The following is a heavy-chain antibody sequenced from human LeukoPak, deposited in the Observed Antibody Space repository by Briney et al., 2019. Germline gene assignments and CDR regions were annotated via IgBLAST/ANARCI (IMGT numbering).Heavy chain of an antibody. CDR3: ARELSVSVYYFDY. CDR2: INPSGGST. J-gene: IGHJ4*02. Sequence: ASVKVSCKASGGTFSSYAISWVRQAPGQGLEWMGIINPSGGSTSYAQKFQGRVTMTRDMSTSTVYMELSSLRSEDTAVYYCARELSVSVYYFDYWGQGTLVTVSS. V-gene: IGHV1-46*01. CDR1: GGTFSSYA. D-gene: IGHD3-16*02.